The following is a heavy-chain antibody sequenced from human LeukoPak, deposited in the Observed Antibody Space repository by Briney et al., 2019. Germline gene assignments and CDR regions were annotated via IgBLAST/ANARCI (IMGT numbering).Heavy chain of an antibody. Sequence: GGSLRLSCAASGFTFSRYWMSWVRQAPGKGLEWVANIKQDGSEKDYVDSVKGRFTISRDNAKNSLYLQMNSLTAEDTAVYYCAREDLAYCGGDCYSETSFDYWGQGTLVTVSS. CDR2: IKQDGSEK. J-gene: IGHJ4*02. CDR1: GFTFSRYW. V-gene: IGHV3-7*01. D-gene: IGHD2-21*02. CDR3: AREDLAYCGGDCYSETSFDY.